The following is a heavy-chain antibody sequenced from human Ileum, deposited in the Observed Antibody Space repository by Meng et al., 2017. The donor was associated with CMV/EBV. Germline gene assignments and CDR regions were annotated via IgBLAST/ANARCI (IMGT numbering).Heavy chain of an antibody. CDR3: ADPPAGL. CDR1: GGSLIGTNW. D-gene: IGHD3-16*01. CDR2: IFHSGAS. J-gene: IGHJ4*02. V-gene: IGHV4-4*02. Sequence: QMQLQESSPVLVRPSGTLSLTCVVSGGSLIGTNWWNWVRQPPGGGLEWIGEIFHSGASNYNPSLKSRATISIDNSKNQFSLRLTSVTVADTAVYFCADPPAGLWGQGVLVTVSS.